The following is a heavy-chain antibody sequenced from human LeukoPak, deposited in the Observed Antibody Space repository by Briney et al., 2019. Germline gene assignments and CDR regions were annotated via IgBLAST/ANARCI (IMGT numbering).Heavy chain of an antibody. V-gene: IGHV3-9*01. CDR2: ISWNSGSI. CDR1: GFTFDDYA. D-gene: IGHD3-9*01. J-gene: IGHJ4*02. Sequence: GGSLRLSCAASGFTFDDYAMHWVRQAPGKGLEWVSGISWNSGSIGYADSVKGRFTISRDNAKNSLYLQMNSLRAEDTALYYCARGYYDILTGYPIYFDYWGQGTLVTVSS. CDR3: ARGYYDILTGYPIYFDY.